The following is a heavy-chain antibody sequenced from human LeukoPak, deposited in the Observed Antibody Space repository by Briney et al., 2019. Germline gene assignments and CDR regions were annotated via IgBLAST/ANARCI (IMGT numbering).Heavy chain of an antibody. V-gene: IGHV4-59*01. CDR1: DDSMNRFY. D-gene: IGHD6-13*01. CDR3: ARLQTYSSSRHFDF. CDR2: IYYTGST. Sequence: SETLCLTCTVSDDSMNRFYWSWIRQPPGKRLEWIGYIYYTGSTNYNPSLKSRVTISVDTSKNQFSLKLSSVTAADTAVYYCARLQTYSSSRHFDFWGQGTLVTVSS. J-gene: IGHJ4*02.